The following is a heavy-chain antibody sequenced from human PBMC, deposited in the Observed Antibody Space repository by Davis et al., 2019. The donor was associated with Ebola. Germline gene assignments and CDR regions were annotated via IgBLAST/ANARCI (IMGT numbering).Heavy chain of an antibody. Sequence: PGGSLRLSCAASGFTFSGHWMTWVRQAPGKGLEWVANINQDGSEKNYVDSVKGRFTISRDNAKSSLYVYMNSLRGDDTAVHYCARHHYMRIDYWGQGSVVTVSS. J-gene: IGHJ4*02. V-gene: IGHV3-7*03. CDR3: ARHHYMRIDY. CDR2: INQDGSEK. CDR1: GFTFSGHW. D-gene: IGHD4-11*01.